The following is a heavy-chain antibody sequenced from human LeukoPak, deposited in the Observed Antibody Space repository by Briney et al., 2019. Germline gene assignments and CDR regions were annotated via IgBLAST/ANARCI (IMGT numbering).Heavy chain of an antibody. CDR2: INPSGGST. CDR1: GYTFTSYY. J-gene: IGHJ3*02. CDR3: ATGPSSHIVVVPAAPYGKSDAFDI. Sequence: GASVKVSCKASGYTFTSYYMHWVRQAPGQGLEWMGIINPSGGSTSYAQKFQGRVTMTRDTSTSTVYMELSSLRSEDTAVYYCATGPSSHIVVVPAAPYGKSDAFDIWGQGTMVTVSS. D-gene: IGHD2-2*01. V-gene: IGHV1-46*01.